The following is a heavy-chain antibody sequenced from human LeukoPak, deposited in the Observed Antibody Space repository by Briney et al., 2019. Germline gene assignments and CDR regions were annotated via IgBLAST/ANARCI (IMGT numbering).Heavy chain of an antibody. CDR3: ARDNYYDSSGYSQHAAFDI. V-gene: IGHV3-66*01. J-gene: IGHJ3*02. D-gene: IGHD3-22*01. CDR2: IYTGGST. CDR1: GLTVSSNY. Sequence: QSGGSLRLSCAASGLTVSSNYMSWVRQAPGKGVEWVSVIYTGGSTYYTDSVKGRFTICRDNCKKTLYLKMKSLRAEDTAVYYCARDNYYDSSGYSQHAAFDIWGQGTMVTVSS.